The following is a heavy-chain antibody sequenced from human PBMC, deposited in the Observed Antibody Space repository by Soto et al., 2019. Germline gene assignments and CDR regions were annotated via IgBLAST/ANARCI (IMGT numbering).Heavy chain of an antibody. J-gene: IGHJ3*02. CDR2: IIPIFGTA. CDR1: GGTFSSYA. D-gene: IGHD6-6*01. CDR3: ARGAYSSSTGSDAFDI. V-gene: IGHV1-69*13. Sequence: VASVKVSCKASGGTFSSYAISWVRQAPGQGLEWMGGIIPIFGTANYAQKFQGRVTITADESTSTAYMELSSLRSEDTAVYYCARGAYSSSTGSDAFDIWGQGTMVTVSS.